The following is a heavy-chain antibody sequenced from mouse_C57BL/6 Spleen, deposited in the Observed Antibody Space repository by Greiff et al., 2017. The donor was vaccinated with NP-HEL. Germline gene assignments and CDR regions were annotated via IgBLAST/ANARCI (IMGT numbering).Heavy chain of an antibody. Sequence: QVQLKQSGAELVRPGASVKLSCKASGYTFTDYYINWVKQRPGQGLEWIARIYPGSGNTYYNEKFKGKATLTAEKSSSTAYMQLSSLTSEDSAVYFCARWGDGYPWFAYWGQGTLVTVSA. CDR1: GYTFTDYY. V-gene: IGHV1-76*01. CDR3: ARWGDGYPWFAY. J-gene: IGHJ3*01. CDR2: IYPGSGNT. D-gene: IGHD2-3*01.